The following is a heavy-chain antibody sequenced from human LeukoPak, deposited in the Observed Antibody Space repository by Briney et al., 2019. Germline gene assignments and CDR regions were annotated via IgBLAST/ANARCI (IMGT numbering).Heavy chain of an antibody. V-gene: IGHV3-23*01. J-gene: IGHJ6*04. CDR2: ISGSGGST. CDR3: AELGITMIGGV. Sequence: PGGSLRLSCAASGFTFDDNGMSWVRQAPGKGLEWVSAISGSGGSTYYADSVKGRFTISRDNSKNTLYLQMNSLRAEDTAVYYCAELGITMIGGVWGKGTTVTISS. D-gene: IGHD3-10*02. CDR1: GFTFDDNG.